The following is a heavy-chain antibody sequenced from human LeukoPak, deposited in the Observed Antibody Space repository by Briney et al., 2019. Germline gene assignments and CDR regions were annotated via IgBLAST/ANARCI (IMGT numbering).Heavy chain of an antibody. CDR1: GFTFDDYA. Sequence: PGRSLRLSCAASGFTFDDYAMHWVRQAPGKGLEWVSGISWNSGSIGYADSVKGRFTISRDNAKNYLYLQINSVRAEDTASDYCAKSPAVAGTGYFDYWGQGTLVTVSS. CDR2: ISWNSGSI. V-gene: IGHV3-9*01. CDR3: AKSPAVAGTGYFDY. J-gene: IGHJ4*02. D-gene: IGHD6-19*01.